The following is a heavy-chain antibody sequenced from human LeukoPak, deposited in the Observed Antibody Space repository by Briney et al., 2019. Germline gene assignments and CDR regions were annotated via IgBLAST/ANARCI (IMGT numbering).Heavy chain of an antibody. CDR2: IYYSGST. J-gene: IGHJ5*02. V-gene: IGHV4-59*08. Sequence: SETLSLTCTVSGGSISSYYWSWIRQPPGKGLEWIGYIYYSGSTNYNPSLKSRVTISVDTSKNQFSLKLSSVTAADTAVYYCARFTCYYDSSGLRGWFDPWGQGTLVTVSS. CDR3: ARFTCYYDSSGLRGWFDP. D-gene: IGHD3-22*01. CDR1: GGSISSYY.